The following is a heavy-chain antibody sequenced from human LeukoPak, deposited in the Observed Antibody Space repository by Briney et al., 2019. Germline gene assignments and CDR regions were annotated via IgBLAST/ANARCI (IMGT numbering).Heavy chain of an antibody. CDR3: AQGLSSSWHVALGYFDY. J-gene: IGHJ4*02. CDR1: GFTFDDYA. CDR2: ISWNSGSI. V-gene: IGHV3-9*01. Sequence: PGGSLRLSCAASGFTFDDYAMHWVRQAPGKGLEWVSGISWNSGSIGYADSVKGRFTISRDNAKNSLYLQMNSLRAEDTALYYCAQGLSSSWHVALGYFDYWGQGTLVTVSS. D-gene: IGHD6-13*01.